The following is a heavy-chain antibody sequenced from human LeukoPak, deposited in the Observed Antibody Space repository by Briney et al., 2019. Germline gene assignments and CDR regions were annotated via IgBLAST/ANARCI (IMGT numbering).Heavy chain of an antibody. CDR1: GFTFSSYG. Sequence: GGSLRLSCAASGFTFSSYGMHWVRQAPGKGLEWVAFIRYDGNNKSYADSVKGRFTISRDNAKNSLYLQMNSLRAEDTAVYYCARDLTDDPGIAVAGTTPFDYWGQGTLVTVSS. D-gene: IGHD6-19*01. CDR2: IRYDGNNK. CDR3: ARDLTDDPGIAVAGTTPFDY. J-gene: IGHJ4*02. V-gene: IGHV3-30*02.